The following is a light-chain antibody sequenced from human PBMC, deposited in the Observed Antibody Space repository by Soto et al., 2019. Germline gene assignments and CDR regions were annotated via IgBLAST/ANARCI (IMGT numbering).Light chain of an antibody. CDR1: QSVSSN. V-gene: IGKV3-15*01. Sequence: EIVMTQSPATLSVSPGERATLSCRANQSVSSNLAWYQQKPGQAPRLLIYGASNRATGIPARFSGSGSGTECTLTISSLQSEDFAVYYCQQYNNWPPWTFGQGTKVEIK. CDR2: GAS. J-gene: IGKJ1*01. CDR3: QQYNNWPPWT.